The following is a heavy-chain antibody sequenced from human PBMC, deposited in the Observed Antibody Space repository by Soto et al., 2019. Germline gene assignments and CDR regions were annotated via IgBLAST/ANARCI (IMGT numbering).Heavy chain of an antibody. Sequence: KASETLSLTCTVSGGSISSYYWSWIRQPAGKGLEWIGRIYTSGSTNYNPSLKSRVTMSVDTSKNQFSLKLSSVTAADTAVYYCARDRGSSSSKGYFDYWGQGTLVTVSS. V-gene: IGHV4-4*07. CDR3: ARDRGSSSSKGYFDY. J-gene: IGHJ4*02. CDR2: IYTSGST. CDR1: GGSISSYY. D-gene: IGHD6-6*01.